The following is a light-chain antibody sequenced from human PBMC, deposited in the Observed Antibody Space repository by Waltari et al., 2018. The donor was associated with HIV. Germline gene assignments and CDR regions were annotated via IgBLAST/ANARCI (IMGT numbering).Light chain of an antibody. Sequence: QSMLTQPPSVSGAPGQRVTISCSGSSSNIGARYDVHWYQHIPGTAPKLLTTESTSRPSGVPDRFSASTSGTSASLAITGLQAEDEADYYCQSFDSVVTSSVFGGGTKLTVL. V-gene: IGLV1-40*01. CDR2: EST. J-gene: IGLJ2*01. CDR3: QSFDSVVTSSV. CDR1: SSNIGARYD.